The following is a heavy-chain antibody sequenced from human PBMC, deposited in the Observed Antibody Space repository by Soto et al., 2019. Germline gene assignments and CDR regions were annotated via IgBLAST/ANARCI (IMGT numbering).Heavy chain of an antibody. CDR3: ARGDSGYVWFNEI. D-gene: IGHD3-22*01. V-gene: IGHV1-69*13. Sequence: GASVKVSCKASGGLFSTYAISWVRQAPGQGLEWMGGIIPVFATTYYAEKFEGRATITADESTNTAYMELSSLRSEDTAMYYCARGDSGYVWFNEIWGQGTLVTVSS. J-gene: IGHJ4*02. CDR2: IIPVFATT. CDR1: GGLFSTYA.